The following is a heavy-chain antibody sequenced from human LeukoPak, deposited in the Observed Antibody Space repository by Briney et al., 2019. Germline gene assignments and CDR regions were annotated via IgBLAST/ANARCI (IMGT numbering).Heavy chain of an antibody. Sequence: AGGPLRLSCAASGFTFSRYGMSWVRQATGKGLEWVSAISGSGGSTYYADSVKGRFTISRDNSKNTLYLQMNSLRAEDTAVYYCARKRWLQSRSAFDIWGQGTMVTVSS. CDR2: ISGSGGST. CDR1: GFTFSRYG. J-gene: IGHJ3*02. CDR3: ARKRWLQSRSAFDI. D-gene: IGHD5-24*01. V-gene: IGHV3-23*01.